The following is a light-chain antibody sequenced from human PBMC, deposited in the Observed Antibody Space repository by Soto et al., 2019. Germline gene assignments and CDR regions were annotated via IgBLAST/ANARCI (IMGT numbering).Light chain of an antibody. V-gene: IGLV2-14*03. J-gene: IGLJ3*02. CDR3: SSYTSHNTPWV. CDR2: DVS. CDR1: SSDFGGFDF. Sequence: QSALTQPASVSGSPGQSITISCTGTSSDFGGFDFVSWYQHHPGTAPKLLVYDVSNRPSRVCSRFSGSKSGTTTSLTISGLQAEDEADYYCSSYTSHNTPWVFGGGTKLTVL.